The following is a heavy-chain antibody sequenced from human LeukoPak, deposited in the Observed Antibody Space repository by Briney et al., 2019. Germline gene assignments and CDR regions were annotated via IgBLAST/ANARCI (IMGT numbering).Heavy chain of an antibody. D-gene: IGHD1-14*01. CDR3: AKDLGRYRNHLLDY. CDR2: ISGSGGGT. CDR1: GFTLSSIA. V-gene: IGHV3-23*01. J-gene: IGHJ4*02. Sequence: TGGSLRLSCAASGFTLSSIAMSWVRQAPDKGLEWVSTISGSGGGTYYADSVKGRFTISRDDSKNTLYLQMNSLRADDTAVYYCAKDLGRYRNHLLDYGRQGSLVTVSS.